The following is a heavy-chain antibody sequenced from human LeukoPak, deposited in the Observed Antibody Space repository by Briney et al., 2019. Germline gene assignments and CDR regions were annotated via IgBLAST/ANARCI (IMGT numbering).Heavy chain of an antibody. Sequence: SETLSLTCTVSGGSISSYYWSWIRQPPGKGLEWIGYIYYSGSTYYNPSLKSRVTISVDTSKNQFSLKLSSVTAADTAVYYCARRFGVTGAFDIWGQGTMVTVSS. J-gene: IGHJ3*02. D-gene: IGHD3-10*01. CDR3: ARRFGVTGAFDI. CDR2: IYYSGST. V-gene: IGHV4-59*04. CDR1: GGSISSYY.